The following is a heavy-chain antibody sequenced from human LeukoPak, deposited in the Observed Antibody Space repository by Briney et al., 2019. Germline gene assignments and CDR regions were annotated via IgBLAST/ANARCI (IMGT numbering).Heavy chain of an antibody. J-gene: IGHJ4*02. CDR1: GFTFSSYS. D-gene: IGHD3-9*01. CDR2: ISSSSSYI. V-gene: IGHV3-21*04. CDR3: ARDLVLRYFDWSSLGY. Sequence: GGSLRLSCAASGFTFSSYSMNWVRQAPGKGLEWVSSISSSSSYIYYADSVNGRFTISRDNAKNSLYLQMNSLRAEDTAVYFCARDLVLRYFDWSSLGYWGQGTLVTVSS.